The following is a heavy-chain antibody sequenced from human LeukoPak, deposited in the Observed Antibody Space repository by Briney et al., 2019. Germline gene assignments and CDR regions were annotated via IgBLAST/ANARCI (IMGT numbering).Heavy chain of an antibody. CDR3: ARGPVVTPYYYYYYMDV. J-gene: IGHJ6*03. CDR1: GGSLSGYY. CDR2: INHSGST. Sequence: SETLSLTCAVSGGSLSGYYWTWIRQPPGKGLEWIGEINHSGSTNYNPSLKSRVTISVDTSKNQFSLKLSSVTAADTAVYYCARGPVVTPYYYYYYMDVWGKGTTVTVSS. D-gene: IGHD3-22*01. V-gene: IGHV4-34*01.